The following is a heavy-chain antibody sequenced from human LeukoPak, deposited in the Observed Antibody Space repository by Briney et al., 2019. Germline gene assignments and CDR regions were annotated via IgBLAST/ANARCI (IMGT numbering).Heavy chain of an antibody. CDR3: AREVTMVRGVITHAFDY. CDR1: GGSISSGGYY. D-gene: IGHD3-10*01. Sequence: SQTLSLTCTVSGGSISSGGYYWSSIRQHPGKGLEWIGYIYYSGSTYYNPSLKSRVTISVDTSKNQFSLKLSSVTAADTAVYYCAREVTMVRGVITHAFDYWGQGTLVTVSS. CDR2: IYYSGST. J-gene: IGHJ4*02. V-gene: IGHV4-31*03.